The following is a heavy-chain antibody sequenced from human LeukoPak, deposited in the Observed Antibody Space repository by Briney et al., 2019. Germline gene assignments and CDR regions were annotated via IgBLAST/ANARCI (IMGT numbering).Heavy chain of an antibody. Sequence: PSETLSLTCTVSGGSISSSSYYWVWIRPPQGLGREWIGSIYYSGSTYYNPSLKSRVTISVDTSKNQFSLKLSSVTAADTAVYYCARRVAVDYFDYWGQGTLVTVSS. D-gene: IGHD6-19*01. CDR2: IYYSGST. V-gene: IGHV4-39*01. J-gene: IGHJ4*02. CDR3: ARRVAVDYFDY. CDR1: GGSISSSSYY.